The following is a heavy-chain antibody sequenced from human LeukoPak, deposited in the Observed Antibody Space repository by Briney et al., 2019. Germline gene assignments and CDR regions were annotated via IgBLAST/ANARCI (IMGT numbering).Heavy chain of an antibody. J-gene: IGHJ1*01. Sequence: KPSETLSLTCAVYGGSFSGYYWSWLRQPPGKGLEWIGEINHSGSTNYNPSLKSRVTISVDTSKNQFSLKLSSVTAADTAVYYCATEWKLLRAQRGLGFQHWGQGTLVTVSS. D-gene: IGHD1-26*01. CDR2: INHSGST. CDR3: ATEWKLLRAQRGLGFQH. V-gene: IGHV4-34*01. CDR1: GGSFSGYY.